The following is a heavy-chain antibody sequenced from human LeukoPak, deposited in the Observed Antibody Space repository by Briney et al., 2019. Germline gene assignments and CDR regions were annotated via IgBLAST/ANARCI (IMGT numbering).Heavy chain of an antibody. D-gene: IGHD1-26*01. J-gene: IGHJ4*02. CDR2: IYTSGST. Sequence: SETLSLTCNVSGDSIRSYYWSGIRQPAGKGLEWIGRIYTSGSTACDPSLRSRVTMSLDTSKNQFSLKLTSVTAADTALYYCARDRVGSTSFDFWGQGTLVIVSS. CDR1: GDSIRSYY. V-gene: IGHV4-4*07. CDR3: ARDRVGSTSFDF.